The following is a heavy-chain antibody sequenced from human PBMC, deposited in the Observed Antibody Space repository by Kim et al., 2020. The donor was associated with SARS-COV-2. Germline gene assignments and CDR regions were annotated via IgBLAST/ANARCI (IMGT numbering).Heavy chain of an antibody. CDR2: IYYSGST. CDR1: GGSISSGGYY. V-gene: IGHV4-31*03. D-gene: IGHD3-3*01. Sequence: SETLSLTCTVSGGSISSGGYYWSWIRQHPGKGLEWIGYIYYSGSTYYNPSLKSRVTISVDTSKNQFSLKLSSVTAADTAVYYCARSTEWIAEFDYWGQGTLVTVSS. CDR3: ARSTEWIAEFDY. J-gene: IGHJ4*02.